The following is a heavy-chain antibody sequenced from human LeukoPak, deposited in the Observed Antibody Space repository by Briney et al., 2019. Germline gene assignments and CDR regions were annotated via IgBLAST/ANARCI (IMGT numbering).Heavy chain of an antibody. CDR2: VYQTGDT. D-gene: IGHD1-1*01. J-gene: IGHJ1*01. CDR3: ARGTPRDPEYFQH. V-gene: IGHV4-59*08. CDR1: GGSMNNYY. Sequence: SETLSLTCIVSGGSMNNYYWSWFRQPPGKGLEWIAYVYQTGDTRYNPSLKSRVSISLDMSKNQFSLKVSSVTATDTAVYYCARGTPRDPEYFQHWGQGTLVTVSS.